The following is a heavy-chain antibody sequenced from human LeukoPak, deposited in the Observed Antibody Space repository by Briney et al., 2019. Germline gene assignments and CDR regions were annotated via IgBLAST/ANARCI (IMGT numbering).Heavy chain of an antibody. CDR2: INPNSGGT. CDR1: GYTFTSYY. D-gene: IGHD6-13*01. Sequence: GASVKVSCKASGYTFTSYYMHWVRQAPGQGLEWMGWINPNSGGTNYAQKFQGRVTMTRDTSISTAYMELSRLRSDDTAVYYCARDRQAGKRAFDIWGQGTMVTVSS. CDR3: ARDRQAGKRAFDI. V-gene: IGHV1-2*02. J-gene: IGHJ3*02.